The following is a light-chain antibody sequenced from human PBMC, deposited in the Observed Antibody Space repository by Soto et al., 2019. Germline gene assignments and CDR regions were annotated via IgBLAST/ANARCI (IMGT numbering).Light chain of an antibody. CDR1: QSVSSY. V-gene: IGKV3-20*01. Sequence: EIVMTQSPATLSVSPGDRATLSCRASQSVSSYLAWYQQKPGQAPRLLIYGASSRATGIPDRFSDSGSGTDFTLTISRLEPEDFAVYYCQQYGRSPSITFGQGTRLEFK. CDR3: QQYGRSPSIT. J-gene: IGKJ5*01. CDR2: GAS.